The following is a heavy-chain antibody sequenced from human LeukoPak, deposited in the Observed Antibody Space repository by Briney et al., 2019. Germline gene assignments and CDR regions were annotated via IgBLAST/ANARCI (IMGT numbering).Heavy chain of an antibody. V-gene: IGHV4-4*07. D-gene: IGHD1-26*01. CDR2: IYTSGTTT. CDR1: GGSISSYY. CDR3: ARAKKRSGRSRNFYLDV. Sequence: SETLSLTCTVSGGSISSYYWSWIRQPAGKELEWIGRIYTSGTTTNSNPSLKSRVAISLDTSKNHFSLKLSSVTAADTAVYYCARAKKRSGRSRNFYLDVWGKGTTVTVSS. J-gene: IGHJ6*03.